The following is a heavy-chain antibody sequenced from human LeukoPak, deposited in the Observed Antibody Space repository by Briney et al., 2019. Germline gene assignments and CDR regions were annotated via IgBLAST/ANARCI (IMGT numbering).Heavy chain of an antibody. CDR3: AGHGGKGGELIVYLKS. D-gene: IGHD2-8*01. V-gene: IGHV4-4*09. CDR2: IYSSGTT. J-gene: IGHJ5*02. CDR1: GDSISRYY. Sequence: SETLSLTCIVSGDSISRYYWSWIRQPPGKGLEWIGYIYSSGTTNYNPSLKSRVTMSVDTSKNQFSLKLNSVTAADTAVYYCAGHGGKGGELIVYLKSWGQGTLATASA.